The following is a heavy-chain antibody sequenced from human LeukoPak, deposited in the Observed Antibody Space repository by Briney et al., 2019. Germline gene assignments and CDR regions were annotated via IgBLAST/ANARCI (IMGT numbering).Heavy chain of an antibody. D-gene: IGHD2-2*01. CDR1: GGTFSSYA. J-gene: IGHJ6*02. V-gene: IGHV1-69*01. Sequence: SVKVSCKASGGTFSSYAISWVRQAPGQGLEWVGGIIPIFGTANYAQKFQGRVTITADESTSTAYMELSSLRSEDTAVYYCARDKRDIVVVPAAKHYYYYGMDVWGQGTTVTVSS. CDR2: IIPIFGTA. CDR3: ARDKRDIVVVPAAKHYYYYGMDV.